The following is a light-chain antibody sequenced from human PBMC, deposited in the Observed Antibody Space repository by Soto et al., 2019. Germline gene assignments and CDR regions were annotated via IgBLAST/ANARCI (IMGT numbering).Light chain of an antibody. CDR1: QSISSW. J-gene: IGKJ1*01. CDR3: QQYNSYPGT. Sequence: DIQMTQSPSTLSASVGDRVTITCRASQSISSWLAWYQQKPGKAPKLLIYKASSLESGVPSRFSGSGTWTEFPLTISSLQPDDFATYYCQQYNSYPGTFGQGTKVEIK. V-gene: IGKV1-5*03. CDR2: KAS.